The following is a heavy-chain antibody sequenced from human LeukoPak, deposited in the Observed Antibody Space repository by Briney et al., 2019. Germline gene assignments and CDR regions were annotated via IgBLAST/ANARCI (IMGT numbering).Heavy chain of an antibody. CDR1: GGSISSSSYY. CDR2: IYHSGST. Sequence: SETLSLTCTVSGGSISSSSYYWGWIRQPPGKGLEWIGSIYHSGSTYYNPSLKSRVTISVDTSKNQFSLKLSSVTAADTAVYYCARQAYYYDSSGYYYFRWFDPWGQGTLVTVSS. V-gene: IGHV4-39*01. J-gene: IGHJ5*02. D-gene: IGHD3-22*01. CDR3: ARQAYYYDSSGYYYFRWFDP.